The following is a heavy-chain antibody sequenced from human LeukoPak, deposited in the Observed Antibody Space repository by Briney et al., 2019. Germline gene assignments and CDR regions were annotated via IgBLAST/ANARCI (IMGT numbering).Heavy chain of an antibody. Sequence: ASVKVSCKASGYTFTSYYMHWVRQAPGQGLEWMGIINPSGGSTSYAQKFQGRVTMTRDVSTSTVYMELSSLRSEDTAVYYCAKSTKYYYDSSGYYYGPFDYWGQGTLVTVSS. J-gene: IGHJ4*02. CDR3: AKSTKYYYDSSGYYYGPFDY. V-gene: IGHV1-46*01. CDR1: GYTFTSYY. CDR2: INPSGGST. D-gene: IGHD3-22*01.